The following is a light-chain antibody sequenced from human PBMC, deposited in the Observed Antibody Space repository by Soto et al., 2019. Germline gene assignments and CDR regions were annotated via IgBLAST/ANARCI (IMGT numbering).Light chain of an antibody. V-gene: IGKV1-5*03. CDR2: KAS. Sequence: DIQMTQSPSTLSASVGDRVTITCRASQSIGSWLAWYQQKPGKAPNLLIYKASSLGSGVPSRFSGSGSGTEFTLTISSLQPDDFATYDCQQYNSYPWTFGQGTKVEIK. CDR1: QSIGSW. CDR3: QQYNSYPWT. J-gene: IGKJ1*01.